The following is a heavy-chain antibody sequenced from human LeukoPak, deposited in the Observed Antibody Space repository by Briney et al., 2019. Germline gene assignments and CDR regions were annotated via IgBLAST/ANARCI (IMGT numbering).Heavy chain of an antibody. CDR2: IYYSGST. V-gene: IGHV4-31*03. CDR1: GGSVSSADYY. Sequence: PSETLSLTCTVSGGSVSSADYYWSWIRQHPGKGLEWIGYIYYSGSTYYNPSLKSRVTISVDTSKNQFSLKLSSVTAADTAVYYCAAQDVNWFDPWGQGTLVTVSS. D-gene: IGHD2-15*01. CDR3: AAQDVNWFDP. J-gene: IGHJ5*02.